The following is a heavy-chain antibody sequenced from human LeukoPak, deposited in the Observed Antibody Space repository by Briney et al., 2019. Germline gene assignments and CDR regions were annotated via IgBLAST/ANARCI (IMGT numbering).Heavy chain of an antibody. D-gene: IGHD3-16*01. CDR2: VNHNGNVN. CDR1: GFTVSSNY. J-gene: IGHJ6*02. Sequence: GGSLRLSCAASGFTVSSNYMSWVRQAPGKGLEWVASVNHNGNVNYYVDSVKGRFTISRDNAKNSLYLQMSNLRAEDTAVYFCARGGGLDVWGQGATVTVSS. CDR3: ARGGGLDV. V-gene: IGHV3-7*03.